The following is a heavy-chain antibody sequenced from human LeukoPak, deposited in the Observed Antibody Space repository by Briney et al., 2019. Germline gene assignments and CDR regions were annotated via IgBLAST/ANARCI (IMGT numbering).Heavy chain of an antibody. D-gene: IGHD5-18*01. CDR3: ARVSGVEGDTAMVLRGGDAFDI. J-gene: IGHJ3*02. CDR1: GYTFTSYD. V-gene: IGHV1-8*01. Sequence: GASVKVSCKASGYTFTSYDINWVRQATGQGLEWMGWMNPNSGNTGYAQKFQGRVTMTRNTSISTAYMELSSLRSEDTAVYYCARVSGVEGDTAMVLRGGDAFDIWGQGTMVTVSS. CDR2: MNPNSGNT.